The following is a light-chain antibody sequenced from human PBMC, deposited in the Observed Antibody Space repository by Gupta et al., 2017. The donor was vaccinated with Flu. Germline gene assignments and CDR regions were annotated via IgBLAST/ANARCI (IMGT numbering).Light chain of an antibody. CDR1: SRHSPYA. CDR3: QTWGTDSPV. J-gene: IGLJ3*02. Sequence: QLVLTQSPSASASLGASVKLTCTLNSRHSPYAIAWHQHQPEKGPRFLMKLDTDGRHRRGDGISDRFSGSSSGAEHYLTISSLQSEDEADYYCQTWGTDSPVFGGGTKLTVL. CDR2: LDTDGRH. V-gene: IGLV4-69*01.